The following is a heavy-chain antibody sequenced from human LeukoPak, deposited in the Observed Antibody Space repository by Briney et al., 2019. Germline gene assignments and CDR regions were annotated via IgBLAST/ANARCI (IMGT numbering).Heavy chain of an antibody. J-gene: IGHJ4*02. CDR3: ARVSTYYDYIWGSYYFDY. V-gene: IGHV4-59*01. Sequence: SQTLSLTCTVSGGSISSYYWSWIRQPPGKGLEWIGDIYYSGSTNYNPSLKSRVTISVDTSKNQFSLKLSSVTAADTAVDYCARVSTYYDYIWGSYYFDYWGQGTLVTVSS. D-gene: IGHD3-16*01. CDR1: GGSISSYY. CDR2: IYYSGST.